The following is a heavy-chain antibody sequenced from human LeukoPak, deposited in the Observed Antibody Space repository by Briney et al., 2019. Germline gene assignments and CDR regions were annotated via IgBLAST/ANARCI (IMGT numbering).Heavy chain of an antibody. CDR2: INQDGHAQ. V-gene: IGHV3-7*03. J-gene: IGHJ4*02. CDR1: GFTPSSYW. Sequence: GGSLRLSCAASGFTPSSYWMTWVRQAPGKGLEWVANINQDGHAQYYVQSVRGRFTISRDNAKSSLYLQMNSLRAEDTAVYYCARRATTGYDILTGYYNHRPEIYFDYWGQGTLVTVSS. CDR3: ARRATTGYDILTGYYNHRPEIYFDY. D-gene: IGHD3-9*01.